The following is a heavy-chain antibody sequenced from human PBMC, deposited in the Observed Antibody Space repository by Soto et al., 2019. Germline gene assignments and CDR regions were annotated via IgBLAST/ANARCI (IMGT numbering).Heavy chain of an antibody. D-gene: IGHD6-6*01. Sequence: ASVKVSCKASGYTFTSYGISWVRQAPGQGLEWMGWISAYNGNTNYAQKLQGRVTMTTDTSTSTAYMELRSLRSDDTAVYYCARDSKRSIAARDFDYWGQGTLVTVSS. CDR1: GYTFTSYG. V-gene: IGHV1-18*01. CDR3: ARDSKRSIAARDFDY. CDR2: ISAYNGNT. J-gene: IGHJ4*02.